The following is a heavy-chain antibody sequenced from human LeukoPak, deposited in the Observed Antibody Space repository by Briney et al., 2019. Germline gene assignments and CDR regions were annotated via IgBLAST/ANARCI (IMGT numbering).Heavy chain of an antibody. V-gene: IGHV4-39*01. D-gene: IGHD6-13*01. Sequence: SETLSLTCTVSGGSISSYYWGWIRQPPGKGLEWIGSIYYSGSTYYNPSLKSRVTISVDTSKNQFSLKLSSVTAADTAVYYCASPPSIAAAGGDYWGQGTLVTVSS. J-gene: IGHJ4*02. CDR3: ASPPSIAAAGGDY. CDR2: IYYSGST. CDR1: GGSISSYY.